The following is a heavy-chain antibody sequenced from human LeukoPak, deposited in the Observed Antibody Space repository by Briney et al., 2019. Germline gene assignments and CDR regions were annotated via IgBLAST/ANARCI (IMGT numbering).Heavy chain of an antibody. V-gene: IGHV4-4*07. CDR3: ARDQIYCSSTSCYIGAFVI. CDR1: GGSISSYY. D-gene: IGHD2-2*02. J-gene: IGHJ3*02. CDR2: IYTSGST. Sequence: SETLSLTCTVSGGSISSYYWSWIRQPAGKGLEWIGRIYTSGSTNYNPSLKSRVTMSVDTSKNQFSLKLSSVTAADTAVYYCARDQIYCSSTSCYIGAFVIWGQGTMVTVSS.